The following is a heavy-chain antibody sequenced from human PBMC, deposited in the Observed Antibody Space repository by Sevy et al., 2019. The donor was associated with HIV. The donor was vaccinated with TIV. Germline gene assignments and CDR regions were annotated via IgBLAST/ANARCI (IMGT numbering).Heavy chain of an antibody. J-gene: IGHJ4*02. Sequence: GGSLRLSCAASGFAFSNAWMSWVRQAPGKGLEWVGPIKSKTDGGTTDYAAPVKGRFTISRDDSKNTLYLQMNSLKTEDTAVYYCTTAVPYGSGTYYFDYWGQGTLVTVSS. V-gene: IGHV3-15*01. D-gene: IGHD3-10*01. CDR3: TTAVPYGSGTYYFDY. CDR1: GFAFSNAW. CDR2: IKSKTDGGTT.